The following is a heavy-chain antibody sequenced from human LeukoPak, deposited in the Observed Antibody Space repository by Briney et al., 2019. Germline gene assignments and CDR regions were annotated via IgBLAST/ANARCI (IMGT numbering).Heavy chain of an antibody. CDR1: GYTFTSYY. J-gene: IGHJ4*02. CDR3: ARVLRGWNDESPVYFDY. Sequence: GASVKVSCKASGYTFTSYYMHWVRQAPGQGLEWMGIINPSGGSTSYAQKFQGRVTMTRDTSTSTVYMELSSLRSEDTAVYYCARVLRGWNDESPVYFDYWGQGTLVTVSS. V-gene: IGHV1-46*01. D-gene: IGHD1-1*01. CDR2: INPSGGST.